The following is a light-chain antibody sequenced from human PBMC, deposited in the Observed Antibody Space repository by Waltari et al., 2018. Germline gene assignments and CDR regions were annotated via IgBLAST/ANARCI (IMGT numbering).Light chain of an antibody. V-gene: IGLV3-27*01. CDR2: EDP. CDR1: LPSQNF. Sequence: SYELTQPSSVSVSPGQTARITCSGDLPSQNFARGLQQKPGQAPPWLIYEDPKRPSGIPERFSGSSSGTTVTLTITGAQVEDEADYYCYSASDNNWVFGGGTMLTVL. CDR3: YSASDNNWV. J-gene: IGLJ3*02.